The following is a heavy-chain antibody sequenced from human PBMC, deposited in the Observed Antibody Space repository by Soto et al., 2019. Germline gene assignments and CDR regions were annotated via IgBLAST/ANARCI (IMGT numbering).Heavy chain of an antibody. J-gene: IGHJ5*02. CDR1: GFTFDDYA. Sequence: GGSLRLSCAASGFTFDDYAMHWVRQAPGKGLEWVSGISWNSGSIGYADSVKGRFTISRDNAKNSLYLQMNSLRAEDTALYYCAKDVAAIPSWFDPWGQGTLVTVSS. CDR3: AKDVAAIPSWFDP. CDR2: ISWNSGSI. V-gene: IGHV3-9*01. D-gene: IGHD2-15*01.